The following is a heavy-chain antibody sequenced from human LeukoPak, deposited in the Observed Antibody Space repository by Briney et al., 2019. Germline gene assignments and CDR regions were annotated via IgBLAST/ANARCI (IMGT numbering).Heavy chain of an antibody. CDR1: GGTLGRYA. V-gene: IGHV1-69*13. J-gene: IGHJ5*02. D-gene: IGHD2-2*01. CDR3: ARVVTPRYCSSTSCYWKGWFDP. CDR2: IIASFRTA. Sequence: ASVKVSCEASGGTLGRYAISWVRQAPGQGLEWMGGIIASFRTANYAQKFQGRVTISADESSGTAYMELSSLRSEDTAVYYCARVVTPRYCSSTSCYWKGWFDPWGQGTLVTVSS.